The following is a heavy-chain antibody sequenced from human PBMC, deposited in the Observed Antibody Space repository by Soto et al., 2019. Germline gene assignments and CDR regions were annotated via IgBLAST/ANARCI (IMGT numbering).Heavy chain of an antibody. V-gene: IGHV3-23*01. CDR3: VKGGLGTVVDY. CDR2: ITKTGDDT. Sequence: EVQVLESGGGLVQPGGSLRLSCAASAFTFSGSAMTWVRQAPGKGLEWLSTITKTGDDTYYADSVKGRFTISRDDSKNTVYLQMSGLRVEDTAVYHCVKGGLGTVVDYWGQGTPVIVSS. CDR1: AFTFSGSA. J-gene: IGHJ4*02. D-gene: IGHD3-16*01.